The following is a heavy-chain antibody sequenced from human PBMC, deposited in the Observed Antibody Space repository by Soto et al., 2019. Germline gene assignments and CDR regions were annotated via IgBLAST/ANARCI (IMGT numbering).Heavy chain of an antibody. CDR2: IGTAGDT. V-gene: IGHV3-13*04. Sequence: EVQLVESGGGLVQPGGSLRLSCAASGFTFSSYDMHWVRQATGKGLEWVSAIGTAGDTYYPGSVKGRFTISRENAKNSLYIKMNSLRAGDTAVYYCARAGITGTDYFDYWGQGTLVTVSS. CDR1: GFTFSSYD. D-gene: IGHD1-20*01. CDR3: ARAGITGTDYFDY. J-gene: IGHJ4*02.